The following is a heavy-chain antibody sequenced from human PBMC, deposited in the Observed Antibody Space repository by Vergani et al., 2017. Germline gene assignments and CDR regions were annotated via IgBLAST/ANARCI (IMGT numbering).Heavy chain of an antibody. Sequence: QVQLVESGGGVVQPGRSLRLSCAASGFTFSTYAMHWVRQAPGKGLEWVAVISYDGSNKYYADSVKGRFTISRDNSKNTLYLQMNSLRAEDTAVYYCARDSVATISLGFDAFDIWGQGTMVTVSS. V-gene: IGHV3-30*01. CDR3: ARDSVATISLGFDAFDI. CDR2: ISYDGSNK. D-gene: IGHD3-3*01. CDR1: GFTFSTYA. J-gene: IGHJ3*02.